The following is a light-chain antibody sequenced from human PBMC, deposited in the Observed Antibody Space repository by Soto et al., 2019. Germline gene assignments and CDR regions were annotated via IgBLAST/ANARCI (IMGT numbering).Light chain of an antibody. CDR3: AGWDDSLKGLV. CDR1: SSNIGTYT. CDR2: SNN. J-gene: IGLJ2*01. V-gene: IGLV1-44*01. Sequence: QTVVTQPPSASGTPGQRVTISCSGSSSNIGTYTVNWYQQVPGTAPKLLIYSNNQRPSGVPDRFSGSKSGTSASLAISGLQSEDEADYYCAGWDDSLKGLVLGGGTKLTVL.